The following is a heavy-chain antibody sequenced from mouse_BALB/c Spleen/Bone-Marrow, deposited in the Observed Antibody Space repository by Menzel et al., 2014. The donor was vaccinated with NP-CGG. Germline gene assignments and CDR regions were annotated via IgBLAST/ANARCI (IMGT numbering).Heavy chain of an antibody. V-gene: IGHV7-3*02. J-gene: IGHJ2*01. CDR1: GSTFTDYY. Sequence: EVMLVESGGGLVQPGGSLRLSGTTSGSTFTDYYVSWVRQPPGKALEWLGFISNKANGYTTEYSASVKGRFTISRDNSQSILYLQMNTLRAEDSATYYSGRDIRHLDYWGQGTTLTVSS. CDR3: GRDIRHLDY. CDR2: ISNKANGYTT.